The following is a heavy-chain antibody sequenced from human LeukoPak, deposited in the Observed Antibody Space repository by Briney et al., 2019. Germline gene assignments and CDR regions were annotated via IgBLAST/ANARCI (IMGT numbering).Heavy chain of an antibody. J-gene: IGHJ3*02. V-gene: IGHV4-30-4*08. CDR1: GGSISSGDYY. CDR3: ARGYISAYYDFWSDTGAFDI. Sequence: PSEALSLTCTVSGGSISSGDYYWSRIRQPPGKGLEWIGYIYYSGSTYYNPSLKSRVTISVDTSKNQFSLKLSSVTAADTAVYYCARGYISAYYDFWSDTGAFDIWGQGTMVTVSS. CDR2: IYYSGST. D-gene: IGHD3-3*01.